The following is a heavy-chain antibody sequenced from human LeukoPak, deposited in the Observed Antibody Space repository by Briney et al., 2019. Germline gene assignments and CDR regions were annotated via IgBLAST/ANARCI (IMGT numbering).Heavy chain of an antibody. J-gene: IGHJ4*02. CDR2: ISSSISYI. CDR1: GFTFSSYS. V-gene: IGHV3-21*01. Sequence: GGSLRLSCAASGFTFSSYSMNWVRQAPGKGLEWVSSISSSISYIYYADSVKGRFTISRDNAKNSLYLQMNSLRAEDTAVYYCARDVRSTSCYDYWGQGTLVTVSS. D-gene: IGHD2-2*01. CDR3: ARDVRSTSCYDY.